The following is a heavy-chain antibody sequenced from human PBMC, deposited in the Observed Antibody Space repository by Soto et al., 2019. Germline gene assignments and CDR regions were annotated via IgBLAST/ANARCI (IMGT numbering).Heavy chain of an antibody. Sequence: QVQLVQSGGEVKKPGASVKVSCKASGDTVTKYGISWVRQAPGQGLEWLGWISFYNGHTNYALKFQDRITFTTDTSPSTASMELRSLTSDDTAVYYCASATSIAVAGKETWGQGTLVTVSS. V-gene: IGHV1-18*01. CDR3: ASATSIAVAGKET. J-gene: IGHJ4*02. CDR2: ISFYNGHT. CDR1: GDTVTKYG. D-gene: IGHD6-19*01.